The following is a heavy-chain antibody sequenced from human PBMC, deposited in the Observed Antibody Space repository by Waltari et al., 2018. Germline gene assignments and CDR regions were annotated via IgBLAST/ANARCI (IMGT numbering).Heavy chain of an antibody. J-gene: IGHJ4*02. CDR3: AKRRIAAAVYLDY. V-gene: IGHV3-23*04. CDR2: ISGSGGST. Sequence: EVQLVESGGDLVQPGGSLRLSCAASGFPFSTYPMRWFRKAPGKGLEWVSAISGSGGSTYYADSVKGRFTRSRDNSKNTLYLQRNSLRAEDTAVYYCAKRRIAAAVYLDYWGQGTLVTVYS. D-gene: IGHD6-13*01. CDR1: GFPFSTYP.